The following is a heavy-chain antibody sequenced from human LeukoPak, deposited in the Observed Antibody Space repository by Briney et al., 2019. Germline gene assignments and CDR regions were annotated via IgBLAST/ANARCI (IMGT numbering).Heavy chain of an antibody. CDR2: IYYSGST. V-gene: IGHV4-39*07. CDR1: GGSISSSSYY. J-gene: IGHJ5*02. CDR3: ARVEESNWFDP. Sequence: PSETLSLTCTVSGGSISSSSYYWGWIRQLPGKGLEWIGSIYYSGSTYYNPSLKSRVTISVDTSKNQFSLKLSSVTAADTAVYYCARVEESNWFDPWGQGTLVTVSS. D-gene: IGHD3-3*01.